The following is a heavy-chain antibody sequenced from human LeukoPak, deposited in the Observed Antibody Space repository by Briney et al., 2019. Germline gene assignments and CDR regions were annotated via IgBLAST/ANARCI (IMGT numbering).Heavy chain of an antibody. CDR1: GFTFSNAW. Sequence: NPGGSLRLSCAASGFTFSNAWMSWVRQAPGKGLEWVGRIKTKTDGGTTDYVAPVKGRFTISRDDSKNTLYLQMNSLKTEDTAVYYCTTGQGYYYDGSGPIDYWGQGTLVTVSS. CDR3: TTGQGYYYDGSGPIDY. D-gene: IGHD3-22*01. CDR2: IKTKTDGGTT. J-gene: IGHJ4*02. V-gene: IGHV3-15*01.